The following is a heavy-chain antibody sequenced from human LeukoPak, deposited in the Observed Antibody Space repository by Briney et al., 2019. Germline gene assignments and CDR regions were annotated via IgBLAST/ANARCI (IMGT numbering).Heavy chain of an antibody. CDR2: IRGSGATT. D-gene: IGHD6-13*01. CDR3: AKDRTDGSSWGSFDY. CDR1: GFTVTTYA. V-gene: IGHV3-23*01. Sequence: QPGGSLRLSCAASGFTVTTYAMTWVRQAPGKGLEWVSSIRGSGATTYYADSVRGRFTISRDNSKNTLYLQMNSLRAEDTAVYYCAKDRTDGSSWGSFDYWGQGTLVTVSS. J-gene: IGHJ4*02.